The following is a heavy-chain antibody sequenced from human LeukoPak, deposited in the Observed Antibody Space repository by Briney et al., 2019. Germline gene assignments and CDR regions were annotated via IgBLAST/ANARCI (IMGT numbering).Heavy chain of an antibody. CDR2: INPNSGGT. CDR3: ARDPSGYSLLGLDY. V-gene: IGHV1-2*02. CDR1: GYTFTGYY. J-gene: IGHJ4*02. Sequence: ASVKVSCKASGYTFTGYYMHWVRQAPGQGLEWMGWINPNSGGTNYAQKFQGRVTMTRDTSISTAYMELSRLRSDDTAVYYCARDPSGYSLLGLDYWGQGTLVTVSS. D-gene: IGHD5-12*01.